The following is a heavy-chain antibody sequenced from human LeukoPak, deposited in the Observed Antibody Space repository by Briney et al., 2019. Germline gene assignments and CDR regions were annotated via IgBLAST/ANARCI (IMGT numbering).Heavy chain of an antibody. CDR2: IYPSDSDT. D-gene: IGHD3-16*01. Sequence: GESLKISCKGSGYSFTTYWIGRVRQMPGEGLEWMGIIYPSDSDTRYSPSFQGQVTISADKSISTAYLQWSSLKASDTAMYYCARWGTSPSWFDPWGQGTLVTVSS. CDR3: ARWGTSPSWFDP. J-gene: IGHJ5*02. CDR1: GYSFTTYW. V-gene: IGHV5-51*01.